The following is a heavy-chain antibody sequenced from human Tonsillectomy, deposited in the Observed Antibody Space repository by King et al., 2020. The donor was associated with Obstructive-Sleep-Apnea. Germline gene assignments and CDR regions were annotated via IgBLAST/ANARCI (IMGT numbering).Heavy chain of an antibody. CDR1: GFTLSNYS. J-gene: IGHJ6*02. D-gene: IGHD3-9*01. CDR3: ARGDYDISTGYYNVEPYYYYYGLDV. V-gene: IGHV3-21*01. CDR2: ISSSYI. Sequence: VQLVESGGGLVKPGGSLRLSCAASGFTLSNYSMNWVGQAPGKGLEWVSSISSSYIYYADSVRGRFTISRDNAKNSLYLQMSGLRAEDTAVYYCARGDYDISTGYYNVEPYYYYYGLDVWGQGTTVTVSS.